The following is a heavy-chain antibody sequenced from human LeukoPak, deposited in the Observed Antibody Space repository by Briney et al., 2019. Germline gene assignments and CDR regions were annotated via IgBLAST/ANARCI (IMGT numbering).Heavy chain of an antibody. V-gene: IGHV1-69*05. CDR2: IIPIFGTA. CDR1: GYTFTGYY. Sequence: SVKVSCKASGYTFTGYYMHWVRQAPGQGLEWMGGIIPIFGTANYAQKFQGRVTITTDESTSTAYMELSSLRSEDTAVYYCARTTCSGGSCYPNWFDPWGQGTLVTVSS. J-gene: IGHJ5*02. D-gene: IGHD2-15*01. CDR3: ARTTCSGGSCYPNWFDP.